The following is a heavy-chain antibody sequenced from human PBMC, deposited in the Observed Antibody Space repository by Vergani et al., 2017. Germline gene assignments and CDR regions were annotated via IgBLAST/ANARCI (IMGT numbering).Heavy chain of an antibody. V-gene: IGHV5-10-1*03. CDR2: IDHSDSYT. Sequence: EVQLVQSGAEVKKPGESLRISCKGSGYSFTSYWISWVRQMPGKGLEWMGRIDHSDSYTNYSPSFQGHVTISSDKSISTAYLQWSSLQASDTAMYYCASQTSLNYYYYMDVWGKGTTVTVSS. CDR1: GYSFTSYW. D-gene: IGHD4-11*01. CDR3: ASQTSLNYYYYMDV. J-gene: IGHJ6*03.